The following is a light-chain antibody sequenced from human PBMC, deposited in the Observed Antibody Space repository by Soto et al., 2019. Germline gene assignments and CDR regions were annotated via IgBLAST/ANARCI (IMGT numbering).Light chain of an antibody. CDR1: SSDVGGYNY. Sequence: QSALTQPASVSRSPGQSITISCTGTSSDVGGYNYVSWYQQHPGKVPRLMIYEVSNRPSGLSNRFSGSKSDNTASLTISGLQAEDEADYYCSSYTSSNTWVFGGGTKLTVL. V-gene: IGLV2-14*01. CDR2: EVS. CDR3: SSYTSSNTWV. J-gene: IGLJ3*02.